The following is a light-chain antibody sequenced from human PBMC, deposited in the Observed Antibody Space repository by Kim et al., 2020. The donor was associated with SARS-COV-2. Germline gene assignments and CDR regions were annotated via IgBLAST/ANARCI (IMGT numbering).Light chain of an antibody. CDR1: QDISNY. V-gene: IGKV1-27*01. CDR3: QKCDSAPWT. J-gene: IGKJ1*01. Sequence: DIQMTQSPSSLSASVGDRVTITCRASQDISNYLAWFQLKPGKAPKLLIYAASAFQPGVPSRFSGSGSGTDFTLTVTSPQPEDVATYFCQKCDSAPWTFGQGTKVDIK. CDR2: AAS.